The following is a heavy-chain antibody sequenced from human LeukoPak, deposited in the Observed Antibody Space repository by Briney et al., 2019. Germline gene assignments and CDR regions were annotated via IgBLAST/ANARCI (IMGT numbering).Heavy chain of an antibody. J-gene: IGHJ4*02. CDR3: ARASAAGRRLDY. CDR1: GYTFTSYY. D-gene: IGHD6-13*01. V-gene: IGHV1-46*01. Sequence: GASVKVSCKASGYTFTSYYMHWVRQAPGQGLEWMGIINPSGGSTSYAQKFQGRVTMTRDTSTSTVYMELSSLRSDDTAVYYCARASAAGRRLDYWGQGTLVTVSS. CDR2: INPSGGST.